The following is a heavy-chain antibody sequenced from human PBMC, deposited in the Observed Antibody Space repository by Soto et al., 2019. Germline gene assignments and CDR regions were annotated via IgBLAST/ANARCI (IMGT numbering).Heavy chain of an antibody. CDR1: GGSISSSSYY. J-gene: IGHJ3*02. V-gene: IGHV4-39*01. D-gene: IGHD3-10*01. CDR2: IYYSGST. CDR3: ARREGILWFGELFGDAFDI. Sequence: PSETLSLTCTVSGGSISSSSYYWGWIRQPPGKGLEWIGSIYYSGSTYYNPSLKSRVTISVDTSKNQFPLKLSSVTAADTAVYYCARREGILWFGELFGDAFDIWGQGTMVTVSS.